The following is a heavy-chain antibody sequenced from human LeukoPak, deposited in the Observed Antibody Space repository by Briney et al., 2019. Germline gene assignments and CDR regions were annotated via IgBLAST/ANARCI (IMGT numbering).Heavy chain of an antibody. J-gene: IGHJ1*01. CDR2: IYYSGRT. CDR3: ARRRYYDGSGYLE. V-gene: IGHV4-39*01. Sequence: SETMSLTCSVSGDSVSRSDSYWDWIRQPPGKGLEWIGTIYYSGRTYYSPSLKSRVTMSVDPSNNQFSLTLRSVTAADTAVYYCARRRYYDGSGYLEWGQGTLLSVSS. D-gene: IGHD3-22*01. CDR1: GDSVSRSDSY.